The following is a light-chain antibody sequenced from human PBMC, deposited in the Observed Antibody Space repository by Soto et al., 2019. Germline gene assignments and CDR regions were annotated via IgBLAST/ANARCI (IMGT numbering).Light chain of an antibody. CDR3: QQYDRLPWT. J-gene: IGKJ1*01. V-gene: IGKV1-33*01. CDR1: QDVRHF. CDR2: DAS. Sequence: DIQMTQSPSSLSASIGDRVTITCQASQDVRHFLNWFQQRPGKAPKLLIYDASTLERGVPSRFSGRGSGSRFTFTITSLQPEDIATYYCQQYDRLPWTFGQGTKVEMK.